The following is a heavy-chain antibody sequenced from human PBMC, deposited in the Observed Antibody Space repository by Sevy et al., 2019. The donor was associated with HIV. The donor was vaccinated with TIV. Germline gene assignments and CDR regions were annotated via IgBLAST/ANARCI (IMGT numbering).Heavy chain of an antibody. D-gene: IGHD2-2*01. Sequence: GGSLRLSCAASGLSFTSAWMSWVRQAPGKGLEWVGRIKSKTDGERTDYPAPVRGRFTISRDDSNNTLYLRMNSLETEDTAVYYCTTTLSTAHYMVVWGQGTTVTVSS. J-gene: IGHJ6*02. CDR3: TTTLSTAHYMVV. CDR2: IKSKTDGERT. CDR1: GLSFTSAW. V-gene: IGHV3-15*01.